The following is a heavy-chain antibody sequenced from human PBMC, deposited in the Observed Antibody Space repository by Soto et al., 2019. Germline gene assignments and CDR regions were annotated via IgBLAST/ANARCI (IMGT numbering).Heavy chain of an antibody. CDR3: ARDQTDSGGYSDS. J-gene: IGHJ4*02. V-gene: IGHV3-33*01. CDR2: IWNDGSNE. D-gene: IGHD3-22*01. Sequence: QVQLVESGGGAVQPGGSLRLSCEASGFNFSSYGIHWVRQAPGKGLEWVAIIWNDGSNEYYADSVKGRFTISRDNSKNTVYLQVSKLRAEDTAVYFCARDQTDSGGYSDSWGQGTLVTVSS. CDR1: GFNFSSYG.